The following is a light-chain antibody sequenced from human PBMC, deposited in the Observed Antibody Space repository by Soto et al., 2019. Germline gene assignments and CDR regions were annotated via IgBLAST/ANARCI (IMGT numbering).Light chain of an antibody. J-gene: IGLJ2*01. V-gene: IGLV1-40*01. CDR3: QSYDSSHVV. CDR2: GNS. CDR1: DSNIGAGYD. Sequence: QSAVTQPPSVSGAPGQRVTISCTGSDSNIGAGYDVHWYQQLPGTAPKLLIYGNSNRPSGVPDRFSGSKSGTSASLAITGLQAEDEADYYCQSYDSSHVVFGGGTKLTVL.